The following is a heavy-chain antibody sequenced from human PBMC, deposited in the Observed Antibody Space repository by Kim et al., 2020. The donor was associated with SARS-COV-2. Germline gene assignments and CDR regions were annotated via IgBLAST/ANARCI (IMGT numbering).Heavy chain of an antibody. D-gene: IGHD3-10*01. CDR3: ARDRRGMDYCSGRYYYYYYGMDV. J-gene: IGHJ6*02. CDR1: GFTFSSYD. CDR2: IGTAGDT. V-gene: IGHV3-13*04. Sequence: GGSLRLSCAASGFTFSSYDMHWVRQATGKGLEWVSAIGTAGDTYYPGSVKGRFTISRENAKNSLYLQMNSLRAGDTAVYYCARDRRGMDYCSGRYYYYYYGMDVWGQGTTVTVSS.